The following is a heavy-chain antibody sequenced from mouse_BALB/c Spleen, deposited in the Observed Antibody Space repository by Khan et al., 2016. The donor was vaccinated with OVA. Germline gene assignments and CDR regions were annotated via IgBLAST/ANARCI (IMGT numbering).Heavy chain of an antibody. Sequence: QVQLKQSGAELVKPGASVKLSCKASGYTFNSYYMYWVKQRPGQGLEWIGEINPSNGGTNFNEKFKSKATLTVDKSSSTAYMQLSSLTSDDSAVYYGTIGGYGGFAYWGQGTLVTVSA. CDR1: GYTFNSYY. V-gene: IGHV1S81*02. CDR2: INPSNGGT. CDR3: TIGGYGGFAY. J-gene: IGHJ3*01. D-gene: IGHD1-2*01.